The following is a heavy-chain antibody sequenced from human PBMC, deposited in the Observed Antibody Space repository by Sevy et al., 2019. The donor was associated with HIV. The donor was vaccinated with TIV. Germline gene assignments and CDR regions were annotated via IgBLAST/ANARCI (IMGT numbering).Heavy chain of an antibody. CDR3: TRGEVQLWPSGFDY. CDR1: GDSISSYY. J-gene: IGHJ4*02. CDR2: IYTSGRT. Sequence: SETLSLTCTVSGDSISSYYWSWIRQPAGKGLEWIGRIYTSGRTNYNPSLKSRVTMSVDTSKNQFSLKLRSVTAANTAVYFCTRGEVQLWPSGFDYWGQGTLVTVSS. V-gene: IGHV4-4*07. D-gene: IGHD1-1*01.